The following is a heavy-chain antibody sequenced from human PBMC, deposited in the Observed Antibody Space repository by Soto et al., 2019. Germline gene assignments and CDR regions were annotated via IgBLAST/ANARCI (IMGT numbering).Heavy chain of an antibody. Sequence: SETLSLTCTVSGGSISSGGYYWSWIRQHPGKGLEWIGYIYYSGSTYYNPSLKSRVTISVDTSKNQFSLKLSSVTAADTAVYYCARAGDRSSTSCQAPNFDYWGQGTLVTVLL. J-gene: IGHJ4*02. CDR1: GGSISSGGYY. D-gene: IGHD2-2*01. CDR2: IYYSGST. V-gene: IGHV4-31*03. CDR3: ARAGDRSSTSCQAPNFDY.